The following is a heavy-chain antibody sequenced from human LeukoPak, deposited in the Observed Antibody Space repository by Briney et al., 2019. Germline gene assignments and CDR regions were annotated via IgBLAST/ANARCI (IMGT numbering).Heavy chain of an antibody. J-gene: IGHJ5*02. Sequence: SETLSLTCSVSGDSIIGYYWGWIRQPPGKGLEWIGNIYYTGNTYYNSSLESRVTISVDTSKNQFSLKLASVTAADTAIYYCAKGAGGFSYYNWFDPWGQGTLVTVSS. V-gene: IGHV4-39*07. CDR1: GDSIIGYY. CDR3: AKGAGGFSYYNWFDP. CDR2: IYYTGNT. D-gene: IGHD5-18*01.